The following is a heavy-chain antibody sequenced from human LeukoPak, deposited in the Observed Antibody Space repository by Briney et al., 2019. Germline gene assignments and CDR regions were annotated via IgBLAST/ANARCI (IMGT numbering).Heavy chain of an antibody. V-gene: IGHV4-30-4*01. CDR3: ARSGSGYLNYFDY. CDR2: IYYSGST. D-gene: IGHD3-22*01. Sequence: SQTLSLTCTVSGGSISSGDYYWSWIRQPPGKGLEWIGYIYYSGSTYYNPSLKSRVTISVDTSKNQFSLKLSSVTAADTAVYYCARSGSGYLNYFDYWGQGTLVTVSS. CDR1: GGSISSGDYY. J-gene: IGHJ4*02.